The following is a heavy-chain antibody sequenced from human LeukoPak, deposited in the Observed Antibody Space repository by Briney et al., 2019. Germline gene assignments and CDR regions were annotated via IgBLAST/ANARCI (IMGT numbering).Heavy chain of an antibody. D-gene: IGHD3-3*01. CDR3: ARGQYYDFWSGDKYFQH. CDR2: IYTSGST. Sequence: PSQTLSLTCTVSGGSISSGSYYWSWIRQPAGKGLEWIGRIYTSGSTNYNPSLKSRVTISVDTSKNQFSLKLSSVTAADTAVYYCARGQYYDFWSGDKYFQHWGQGTLVTVSS. V-gene: IGHV4-61*02. CDR1: GGSISSGSYY. J-gene: IGHJ1*01.